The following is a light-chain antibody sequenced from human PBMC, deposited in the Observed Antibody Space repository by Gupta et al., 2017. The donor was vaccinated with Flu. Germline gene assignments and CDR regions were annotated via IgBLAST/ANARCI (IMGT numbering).Light chain of an antibody. J-gene: IGLJ3*02. CDR1: SSDVGGCNC. CDR3: SSDTTSNTWV. CDR2: EVS. V-gene: IGLV2-14*01. Sequence: QSALTQPASVSGSPGQSITIACTGTSSDVGGCNCVSWYQQHPGEAPKLMLYEVSKRPSGVSNRFSGSKSGNTASLTISGRQAEDEADYYCSSDTTSNTWVFGGGTKVTVL.